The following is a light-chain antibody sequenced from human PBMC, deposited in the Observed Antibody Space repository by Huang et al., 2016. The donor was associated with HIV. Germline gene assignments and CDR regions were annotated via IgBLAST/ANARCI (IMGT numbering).Light chain of an antibody. CDR2: DAS. V-gene: IGKV3-11*01. Sequence: EIVLTQSPATLSLSPGERATLSCRASQSVSSYSAWYQQKPGQAPRLLIYDASNRATGIPARFSGRGSGTDFTLTIGSLEPEDFAVYYCQQRSNWPLTFGGGTKVEIK. J-gene: IGKJ4*01. CDR3: QQRSNWPLT. CDR1: QSVSSY.